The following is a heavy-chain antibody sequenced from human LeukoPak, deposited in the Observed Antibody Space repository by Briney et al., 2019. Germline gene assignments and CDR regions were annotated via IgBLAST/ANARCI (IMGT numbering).Heavy chain of an antibody. Sequence: GASVKVSCKASGYTFTSYYMHWVRQAPGQGLEWMGIINPSGGSTSYAQKFQGRVTMTRDTSTSTVYMDLSSLRSEDTAVYYCARGSPNWVGATSHFDYWGQGTLVTVSS. J-gene: IGHJ4*02. CDR3: ARGSPNWVGATSHFDY. CDR2: INPSGGST. CDR1: GYTFTSYY. D-gene: IGHD1-26*01. V-gene: IGHV1-46*01.